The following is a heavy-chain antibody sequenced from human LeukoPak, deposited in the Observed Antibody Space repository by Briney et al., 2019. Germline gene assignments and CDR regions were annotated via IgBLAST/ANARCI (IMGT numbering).Heavy chain of an antibody. CDR3: ARDGRHNFGSGRYDY. V-gene: IGHV3-48*04. Sequence: GGSLRLSCAASGFTFSSYSMNWVRQAPGKGLEWVSSISSSSSTIYYADSVKGRFTISRDNAKNSLYLQMNSLRAEDTAVYYCARDGRHNFGSGRYDYWGQGTLVTVSS. J-gene: IGHJ4*02. D-gene: IGHD3-10*01. CDR2: ISSSSSTI. CDR1: GFTFSSYS.